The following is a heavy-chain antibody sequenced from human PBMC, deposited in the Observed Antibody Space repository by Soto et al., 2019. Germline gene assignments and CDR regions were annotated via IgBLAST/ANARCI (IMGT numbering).Heavy chain of an antibody. D-gene: IGHD2-2*01. CDR3: AHSSGCSSTSCHTFDY. CDR1: GFSLSTSGVG. V-gene: IGHV2-5*02. J-gene: IGHJ4*02. CDR2: IYWDDDK. Sequence: SGPTLVKPTQTLTLTCTFSGFSLSTSGVGVGWIRQPPGKALEWLALIYWDDDKRYSPSLKSRLTITKDTSKNQVVLTMTNMDPVDTATYYCAHSSGCSSTSCHTFDYWGQGTLVTVSS.